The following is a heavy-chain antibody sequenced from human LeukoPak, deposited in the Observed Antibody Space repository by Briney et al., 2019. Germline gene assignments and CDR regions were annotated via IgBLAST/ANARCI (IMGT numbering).Heavy chain of an antibody. V-gene: IGHV3-49*04. CDR2: IRSKAYGGTT. Sequence: GGSLRLSCTASGFTFGDYAMSWVRQAPGKGLEWVGFIRSKAYGGTTEYAASVKGIFTISRDDSKSIAYLQMNSLKTEDTAVYYCTRDGRFPFDYWGQGTLVTVSS. CDR3: TRDGRFPFDY. D-gene: IGHD3-16*01. CDR1: GFTFGDYA. J-gene: IGHJ4*02.